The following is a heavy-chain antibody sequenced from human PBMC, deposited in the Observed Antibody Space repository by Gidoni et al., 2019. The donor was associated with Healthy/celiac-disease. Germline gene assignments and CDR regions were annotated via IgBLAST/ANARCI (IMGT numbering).Heavy chain of an antibody. CDR3: ARSSGSYLHYYYYYGMDV. V-gene: IGHV1-3*01. CDR2: INAGNGNT. J-gene: IGHJ6*02. D-gene: IGHD3-10*01. CDR1: GYTFTSYA. Sequence: QVQLVQSGAEVKKPGASVKVSCKASGYTFTSYAMPWVRQAPGQRLEWMGWINAGNGNTKYSQKFQGRVTITRDTSASTAYMELSSLRSEDTAVYYCARSSGSYLHYYYYYGMDVWGQGTTVTVSS.